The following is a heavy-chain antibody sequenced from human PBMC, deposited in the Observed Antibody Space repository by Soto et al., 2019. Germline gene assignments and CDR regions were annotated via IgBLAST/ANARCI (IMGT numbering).Heavy chain of an antibody. J-gene: IGHJ6*02. CDR2: IIPIFGTA. D-gene: IGHD1-1*01. CDR3: ASRSQWGTISPYYYYYYGMDV. CDR1: GGTFSSYA. Sequence: GASVKVSCKASGGTFSSYAISWVRQAPGQGLEWMGGIIPIFGTANYAQKFQGRVTTTADESTSTAYMELSSLRSEDTAVYYCASRSQWGTISPYYYYYYGMDVWGQGTTVTVSS. V-gene: IGHV1-69*13.